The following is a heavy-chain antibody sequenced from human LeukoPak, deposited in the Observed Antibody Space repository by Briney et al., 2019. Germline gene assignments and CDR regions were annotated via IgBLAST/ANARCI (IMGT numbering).Heavy chain of an antibody. D-gene: IGHD3-3*01. Sequence: SETLSLTCAVYGGSFSGYYWSWIRQPPGKGLEWIGEINHSGSTYYNPSLKSRVTISVDTSKNQFSLKLSSVTAADTAVYYCARPASPYYDFWSGYRVNWFDPWGQGTLVTVSS. J-gene: IGHJ5*02. V-gene: IGHV4-34*01. CDR2: INHSGST. CDR1: GGSFSGYY. CDR3: ARPASPYYDFWSGYRVNWFDP.